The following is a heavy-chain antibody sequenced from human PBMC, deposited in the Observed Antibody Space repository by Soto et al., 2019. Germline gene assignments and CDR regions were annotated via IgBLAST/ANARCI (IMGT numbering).Heavy chain of an antibody. D-gene: IGHD3-22*01. J-gene: IGHJ4*02. CDR1: GFTFSSYA. CDR3: ARDRITMIVVATFDY. CDR2: ISYDGSNK. V-gene: IGHV3-30-3*01. Sequence: GSLRLSCAASGFTFSSYAMHWVRQAPGKGLEWVAVISYDGSNKYYADSVKGRFTISRDNSKNTLYLQMNSLRAEDTAVYYCARDRITMIVVATFDYWGQGTLVTVS.